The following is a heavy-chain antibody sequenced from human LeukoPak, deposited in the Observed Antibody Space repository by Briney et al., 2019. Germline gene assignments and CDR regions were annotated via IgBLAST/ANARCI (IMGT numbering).Heavy chain of an antibody. D-gene: IGHD3-22*01. V-gene: IGHV3-7*01. CDR1: GFIFSTYW. CDR2: IKHDGSEK. J-gene: IGHJ6*02. CDR3: ARVANYYDSSGYSFRGSYYYGMDV. Sequence: GGSLRLSCAASGFIFSTYWMTWVRRAPGKGLEWVANIKHDGSEKFYVDSVKGRVSISRDNAKSSLYLQMNSLRAEDTAIYYCARVANYYDSSGYSFRGSYYYGMDVWGQGTTVTVSS.